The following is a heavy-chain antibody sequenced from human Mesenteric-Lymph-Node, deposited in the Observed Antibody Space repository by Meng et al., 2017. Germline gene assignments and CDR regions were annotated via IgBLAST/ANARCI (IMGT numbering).Heavy chain of an antibody. Sequence: GGSLRLSCTVSGGSISSYYWSWIRQPPGKGLEWVGRIKSKTDGGTTDYAAPVKGRFTISRDDSKNTLYLQMNSLRAEDTAVYYCARDGVATIVSYFDYWGQGTLVTVSS. CDR1: GGSISSYY. V-gene: IGHV3-15*01. J-gene: IGHJ4*02. D-gene: IGHD5-12*01. CDR3: ARDGVATIVSYFDY. CDR2: IKSKTDGGTT.